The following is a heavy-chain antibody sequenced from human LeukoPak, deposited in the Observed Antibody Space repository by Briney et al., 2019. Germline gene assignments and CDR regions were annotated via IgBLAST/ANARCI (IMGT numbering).Heavy chain of an antibody. V-gene: IGHV3-9*01. D-gene: IGHD6-19*01. CDR3: AKDKRRLAVAVGGMDV. Sequence: GRSLRLSCAASGFTFEYYAMLCVRQAPGKALEWVSGISWNSGSIGYAYSVKRRFTISRDKDTNYLYLPMNSLRAEDTALYYCAKDKRRLAVAVGGMDVWGQETTVTAYS. CDR2: ISWNSGSI. CDR1: GFTFEYYA. J-gene: IGHJ6*02.